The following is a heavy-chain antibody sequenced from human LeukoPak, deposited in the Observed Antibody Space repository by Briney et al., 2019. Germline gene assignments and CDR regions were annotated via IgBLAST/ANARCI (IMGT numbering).Heavy chain of an antibody. J-gene: IGHJ5*02. CDR3: AYSSGFLRWFDP. CDR2: IYYSGRT. D-gene: IGHD6-19*01. CDR1: GGSISSSSYY. Sequence: SETLSLTCTVSGGSISSSSYYWGWIRQPPGKGLEWIGSIYYSGRTYYNPSLKSRVTISVDTSKNQFSLKLSSVSAAHTAVYYCAYSSGFLRWFDPWGQGTLVTVSS. V-gene: IGHV4-39*01.